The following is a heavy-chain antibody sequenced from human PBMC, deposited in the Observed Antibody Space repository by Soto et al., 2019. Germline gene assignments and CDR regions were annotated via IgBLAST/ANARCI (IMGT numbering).Heavy chain of an antibody. Sequence: ASVKVSCKASGYTFTSYAMHWVRQAPGQRLEWMGWINAGNGNTKYSQKFQGRVTITRDTSASTAYMELSSLRSEDTAVYYCAREGNYYDSSGYPRLYNWFDPWGQGTLVTV. CDR3: AREGNYYDSSGYPRLYNWFDP. V-gene: IGHV1-3*01. CDR2: INAGNGNT. CDR1: GYTFTSYA. J-gene: IGHJ5*02. D-gene: IGHD3-22*01.